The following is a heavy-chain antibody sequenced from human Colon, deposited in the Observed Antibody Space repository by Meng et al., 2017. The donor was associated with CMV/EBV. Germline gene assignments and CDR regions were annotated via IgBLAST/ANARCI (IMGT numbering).Heavy chain of an antibody. Sequence: GESLKISCAASGFTFSSYWMHWVRQAPGKGLVWVSRISSGGATTNYADSVKGRFTISRDNSKNTLYLQMSSLRAEDSAVYYCAKSRVGDYSYFDYWGHGTLVTVSS. CDR1: GFTFSSYW. CDR2: ISSGGATT. V-gene: IGHV3-74*01. D-gene: IGHD2-21*01. J-gene: IGHJ4*01. CDR3: AKSRVGDYSYFDY.